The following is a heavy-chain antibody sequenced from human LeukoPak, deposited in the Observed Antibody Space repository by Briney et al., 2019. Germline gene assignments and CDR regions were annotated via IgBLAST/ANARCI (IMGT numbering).Heavy chain of an antibody. CDR1: GFTFSSYE. J-gene: IGHJ4*02. D-gene: IGHD1-26*01. CDR3: ARAPGRAEYYFDY. V-gene: IGHV3-48*03. CDR2: ISSSGSTI. Sequence: GGSLRLSCAASGFTFSSYEMNWVRQAPGKGLEWVSYISSSGSTIYYADSVKGRFTISRDNAKNSLYLQMNSPRAEDTAVYYCARAPGRAEYYFDYWGQGTLVTVSS.